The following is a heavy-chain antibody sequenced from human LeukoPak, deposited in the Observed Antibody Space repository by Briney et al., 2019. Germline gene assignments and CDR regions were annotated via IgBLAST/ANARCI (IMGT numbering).Heavy chain of an antibody. CDR1: GFTFSSYG. V-gene: IGHV3-30*18. Sequence: GGSLRLSCAASGFTFSSYGMHWVRQAPGKGLEWVAVISYDGSNKYYADSVKSRFTISRDNSKNTLYLQMNSLRAEDTAVYYCAKGTFTMVRGVINHYYGMDVWGKGTTVTVSS. D-gene: IGHD3-10*01. J-gene: IGHJ6*04. CDR3: AKGTFTMVRGVINHYYGMDV. CDR2: ISYDGSNK.